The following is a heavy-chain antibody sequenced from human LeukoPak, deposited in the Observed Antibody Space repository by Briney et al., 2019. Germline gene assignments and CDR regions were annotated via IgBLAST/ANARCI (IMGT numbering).Heavy chain of an antibody. V-gene: IGHV4-4*07. CDR2: FYSSGNT. Sequence: PSETLSLTCSVSGGSISSYYWSWIRQPAGKGLEWIGRFYSSGNTNYNPSLQSRVNMSVDTSKNQFSPKLSSLAAADTAVYYCARDRSGSSGYYSAVDIWGRGTMVTVSS. J-gene: IGHJ3*02. CDR1: GGSISSYY. CDR3: ARDRSGSSGYYSAVDI. D-gene: IGHD3-22*01.